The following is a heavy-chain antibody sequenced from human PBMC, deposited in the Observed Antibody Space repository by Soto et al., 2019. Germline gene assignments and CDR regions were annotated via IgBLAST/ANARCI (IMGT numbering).Heavy chain of an antibody. V-gene: IGHV3-30-3*01. J-gene: IGHJ5*02. CDR2: IAYDGSNK. CDR3: ARDLKAGDDNVNWFAP. Sequence: QVQLVESGGGVVQPGRSLRLSCAASGISISRSAMHWVRQAPGKGLEWVAVIAYDGSNKWYADSAKGRFTISSDNSKNTLYLDMSSLRAQDTALYFCARDLKAGDDNVNWFAPWGQGTLVSVSS. CDR1: GISISRSA. D-gene: IGHD1-1*01.